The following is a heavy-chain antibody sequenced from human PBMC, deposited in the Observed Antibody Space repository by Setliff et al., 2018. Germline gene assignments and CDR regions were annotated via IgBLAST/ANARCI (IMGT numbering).Heavy chain of an antibody. Sequence: GGSLRLSCAASGFTFSSYAMTWVRQAPGKGLERVSAISGRGDSTFYEDAVKGRFTISRDNSKNTLYLQMNSLRAEDTAIYYCARTTGYRLEGDFDYWGQGTLVTVSS. CDR3: ARTTGYRLEGDFDY. CDR2: ISGRGDST. D-gene: IGHD1-1*01. V-gene: IGHV3-23*01. J-gene: IGHJ4*02. CDR1: GFTFSSYA.